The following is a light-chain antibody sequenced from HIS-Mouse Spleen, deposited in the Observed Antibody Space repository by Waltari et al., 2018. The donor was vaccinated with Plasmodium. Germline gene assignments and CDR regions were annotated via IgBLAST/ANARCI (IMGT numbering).Light chain of an antibody. Sequence: QSALTQPASVSGSPGQSLTISCTGPSSDVGSYNLVSWYQQHPSKAPKLIIYEGSKRPSGVSNRFSGSKSGNTASLTISGLQAEDEADYYCCSYAGSSTYVFGTGTKVTVL. CDR2: EGS. CDR1: SSDVGSYNL. CDR3: CSYAGSSTYV. V-gene: IGLV2-23*01. J-gene: IGLJ1*01.